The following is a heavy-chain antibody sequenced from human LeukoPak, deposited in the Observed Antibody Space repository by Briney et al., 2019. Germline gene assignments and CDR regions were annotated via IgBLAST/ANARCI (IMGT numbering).Heavy chain of an antibody. J-gene: IGHJ6*03. CDR3: ARVPTPYCSSTSCYGYYYYMDV. CDR1: GGTFSSYA. D-gene: IGHD2-2*01. V-gene: IGHV1-69*05. CDR2: IIPIFGTA. Sequence: SVKVSCKASGGTFSSYAISWVRQAPGQGLEWMGGIIPIFGTANYAQKFQGRVTITTDESTSTAYMELSSLRSEDTAVYYCARVPTPYCSSTSCYGYYYYMDVWGKGTTVTVS.